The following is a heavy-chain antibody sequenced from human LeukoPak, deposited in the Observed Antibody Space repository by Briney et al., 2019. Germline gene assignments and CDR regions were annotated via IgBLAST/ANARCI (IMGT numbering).Heavy chain of an antibody. Sequence: GGSLRLSCAASGFTFSSYAMSWVRQAPGKGLEWVAVISYDGSNKYYADSVKGRFTISRDNSKNTLYLQMNSLRAEDTAVYYCAREWELRAAYYGMDVWGQGTTVTVSS. V-gene: IGHV3-30-3*01. CDR1: GFTFSSYA. CDR2: ISYDGSNK. J-gene: IGHJ6*02. CDR3: AREWELRAAYYGMDV. D-gene: IGHD1-26*01.